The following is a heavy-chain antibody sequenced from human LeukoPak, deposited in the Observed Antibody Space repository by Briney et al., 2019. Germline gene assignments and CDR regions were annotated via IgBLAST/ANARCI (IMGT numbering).Heavy chain of an antibody. CDR3: AKVVVPAAMYAFDI. CDR1: GFTFSGYA. CDR2: ISGSGGGT. Sequence: PGGSLRLSCAASGFTFSGYAISWVRQAPGKGLEWVSAISGSGGGTYYADSVKGRFTISRDNSKNTLYLQMNSLRAEDTAVYYCAKVVVPAAMYAFDIWGQGTMVTVSS. V-gene: IGHV3-23*01. D-gene: IGHD2-2*01. J-gene: IGHJ3*02.